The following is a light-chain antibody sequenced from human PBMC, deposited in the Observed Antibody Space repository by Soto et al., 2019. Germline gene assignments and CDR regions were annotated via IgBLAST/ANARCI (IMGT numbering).Light chain of an antibody. V-gene: IGKV3-15*01. CDR2: GAS. CDR3: QHYNNWPIT. J-gene: IGKJ5*01. CDR1: QSVSSN. Sequence: IVLTQSPATLSVSPGERATLSCRASQSVSSNLAWYQQKPGQAPRLLTYGASTRATDIPARFSGSGSGTKFTLTISSLQSADFAIYYCQHYNNWPITLGRGTRLEI.